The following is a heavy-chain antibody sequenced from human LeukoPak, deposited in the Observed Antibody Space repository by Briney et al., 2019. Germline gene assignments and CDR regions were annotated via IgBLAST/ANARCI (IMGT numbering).Heavy chain of an antibody. D-gene: IGHD3-10*01. CDR2: IIPIFGTA. Sequence: ASVKVSCKASGGTFSSYAISWVRQAPGQGLEWMGGIIPIFGTANYAQKFQGRVKITADESTSTAYMELSSLRSEDTAVYYCARAVSYYYGSGDFDYWGQGTLVTVSS. CDR3: ARAVSYYYGSGDFDY. V-gene: IGHV1-69*13. CDR1: GGTFSSYA. J-gene: IGHJ4*02.